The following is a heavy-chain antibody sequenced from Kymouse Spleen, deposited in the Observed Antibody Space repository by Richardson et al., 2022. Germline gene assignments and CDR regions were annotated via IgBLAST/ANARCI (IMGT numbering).Heavy chain of an antibody. CDR1: GGSFSGYY. CDR2: INHSGST. D-gene: IGHD6-13*01. J-gene: IGHJ6*02. V-gene: IGHV4-34*01. Sequence: QVQLQQWGAGLLKPSETLSLTCAVYGGSFSGYYWSWIRQPPGKGLEWIGEINHSGSTNYNPSLKSRVTISVDTSKNQFSLKLSSVTAADTAVYYCARGSSSWRIAVPGMDVWGQGTTVTVSS. CDR3: ARGSSSWRIAVPGMDV.